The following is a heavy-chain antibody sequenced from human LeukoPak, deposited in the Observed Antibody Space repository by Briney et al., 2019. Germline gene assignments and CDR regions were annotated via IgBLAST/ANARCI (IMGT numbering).Heavy chain of an antibody. CDR1: GGTFSSYA. CDR2: IIPIFGTA. D-gene: IGHD2-21*02. Sequence: TSVKVSCKASGGTFSSYAISWVRQAPGQGLEWMGRIIPIFGTANYAQKFQGRVTITTDESTSTAYMELSSLRPEDTAVYYCAREVRCGGDCYSDYWGQGTLVTVSS. J-gene: IGHJ4*02. CDR3: AREVRCGGDCYSDY. V-gene: IGHV1-69*05.